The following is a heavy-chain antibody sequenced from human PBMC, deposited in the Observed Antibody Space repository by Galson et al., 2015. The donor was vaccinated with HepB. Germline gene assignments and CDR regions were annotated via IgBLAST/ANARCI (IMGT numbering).Heavy chain of an antibody. J-gene: IGHJ4*02. CDR1: GYTFTSYY. CDR3: ARDNYYDSSGYYFLGNLDY. D-gene: IGHD3-22*01. CDR2: INSSGGST. V-gene: IGHV1-46*01. Sequence: SVKVSCKASGYTFTSYYMHWVRQAPGQGLEWMGIINSSGGSTSYAQKFQGRVTMTRDTSTSTVYMELSSLRSEDTAVYYCARDNYYDSSGYYFLGNLDYWGQGTLVTVSS.